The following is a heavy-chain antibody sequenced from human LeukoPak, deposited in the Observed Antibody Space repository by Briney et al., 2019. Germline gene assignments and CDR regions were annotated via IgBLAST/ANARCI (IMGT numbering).Heavy chain of an antibody. CDR3: ARGSPYVLRYFDWSLFDY. Sequence: ASVKVSCKASGYTFTGYYMHWVRQAPGQGLEWMGWINPNSGGTNYAQKFQGRVTMTRDTSISTAYMELSRLGSDDTAVYYCARGSPYVLRYFDWSLFDYWGQGTLVTVSS. D-gene: IGHD3-9*01. CDR1: GYTFTGYY. CDR2: INPNSGGT. V-gene: IGHV1-2*02. J-gene: IGHJ4*02.